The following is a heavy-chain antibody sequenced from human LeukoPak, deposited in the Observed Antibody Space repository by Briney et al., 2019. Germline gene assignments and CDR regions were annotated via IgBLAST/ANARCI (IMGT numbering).Heavy chain of an antibody. V-gene: IGHV1-2*06. CDR3: ARVRSGSSDY. J-gene: IGHJ4*02. CDR2: INPNSGGT. Sequence: AXXKVSCKASGYTFTGYYMHWVRQAPGQGLEWMGRINPNSGGTNYAQKFQGRVTMTRDTSISTAYMELSRLRSDDTAVYYCARVRSGSSDYWGQGTLVTVSS. D-gene: IGHD1-26*01. CDR1: GYTFTGYY.